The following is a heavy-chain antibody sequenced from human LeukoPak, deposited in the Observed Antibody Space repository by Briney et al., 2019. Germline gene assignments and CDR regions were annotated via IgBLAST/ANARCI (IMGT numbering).Heavy chain of an antibody. J-gene: IGHJ6*04. CDR1: GFTFSSYE. D-gene: IGHD3-10*02. V-gene: IGHV3-48*03. CDR2: ISSSGSTI. Sequence: GGSLRLSCAASGFTFSSYEMNWVRQAPGKGPEWVSYISSSGSTIYYADSVKGRFTISRDNAKNSLYLQLNSLRAEDTAVYYCAELGITMIGGVWGKGTTVTISS. CDR3: AELGITMIGGV.